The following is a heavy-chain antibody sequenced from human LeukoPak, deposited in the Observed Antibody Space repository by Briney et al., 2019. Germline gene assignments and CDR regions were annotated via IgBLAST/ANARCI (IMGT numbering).Heavy chain of an antibody. V-gene: IGHV3-23*01. CDR2: ISGSGGST. J-gene: IGHJ4*02. CDR3: AKYVYYYDSSGYYSPLL. D-gene: IGHD3-22*01. CDR1: GFTFSSYA. Sequence: GGSLRLSCAASGFTFSSYAMSWVRQAPGKGLGWVSAISGSGGSTYYADSVKGRFTISRDNSRNTLYLQMNSLRAEDTAVYYCAKYVYYYDSSGYYSPLLWGQGTLVTVSS.